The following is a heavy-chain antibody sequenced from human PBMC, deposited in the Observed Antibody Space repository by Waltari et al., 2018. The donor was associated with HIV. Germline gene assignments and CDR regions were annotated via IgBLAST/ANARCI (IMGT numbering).Heavy chain of an antibody. D-gene: IGHD2-15*01. V-gene: IGHV4-39*01. CDR1: GGSISSSSFY. CDR2: ISYSGST. Sequence: QLQLQESGPGLVKPSETLSLTCTVSGGSISSSSFYWGWIRQPPGKGLEWIGSISYSGSTAYNPSLKSRVTISVDTSKNQFSLKLSSVTAADTAVYFCARRVVAAHADYFDYWGLGTLVTVSS. CDR3: ARRVVAAHADYFDY. J-gene: IGHJ4*02.